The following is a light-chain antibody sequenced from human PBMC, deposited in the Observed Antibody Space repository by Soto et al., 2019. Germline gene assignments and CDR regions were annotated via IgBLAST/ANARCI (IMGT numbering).Light chain of an antibody. J-gene: IGLJ3*02. Sequence: QSALTQPPSASGSPGQSVTISCTGTSSDIGGYNFVSWYQQHPGKAPKLIIYEVNKRPSGVPDRFSGSKSGNTASLTVSGLQADDGGDYYCSSYAATNNLGVFGGGTKVTVL. V-gene: IGLV2-8*01. CDR1: SSDIGGYNF. CDR2: EVN. CDR3: SSYAATNNLGV.